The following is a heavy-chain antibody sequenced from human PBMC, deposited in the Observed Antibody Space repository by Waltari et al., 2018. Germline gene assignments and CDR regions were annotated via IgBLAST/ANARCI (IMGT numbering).Heavy chain of an antibody. V-gene: IGHV4-34*01. Sequence: QVQLQQWGAGLLKPSETLSLTWAVYGGSFSGYYWTWIRQPPGKGLEWIGEINHSGSTNYNPSLKSRVTISVDTSKNQFSLKLSSVTAADTAVYYCASTIVGATLNYYYYYMDVWGKGTTVTVSS. CDR3: ASTIVGATLNYYYYYMDV. CDR1: GGSFSGYY. CDR2: INHSGST. D-gene: IGHD1-26*01. J-gene: IGHJ6*03.